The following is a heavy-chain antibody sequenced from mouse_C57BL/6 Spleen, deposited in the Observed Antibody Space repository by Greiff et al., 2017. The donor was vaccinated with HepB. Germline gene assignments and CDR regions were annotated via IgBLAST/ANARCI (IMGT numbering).Heavy chain of an antibody. Sequence: EVQRVESGGDLVKPGGSLKLSCAASGFTFSSYGMSWVRQTPDKRLEWVATISSGGSYTYYPDSVKGRFTISRDNAKNTLYLQMSSLKSEDTAMYDCARQRDDYDEGVFAYWGQGTLVTVSA. CDR3: ARQRDDYDEGVFAY. V-gene: IGHV5-6*01. CDR1: GFTFSSYG. D-gene: IGHD2-4*01. CDR2: ISSGGSYT. J-gene: IGHJ3*01.